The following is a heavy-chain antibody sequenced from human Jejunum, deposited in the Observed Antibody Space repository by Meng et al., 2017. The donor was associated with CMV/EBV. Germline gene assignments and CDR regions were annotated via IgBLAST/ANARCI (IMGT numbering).Heavy chain of an antibody. Sequence: TNGVGVGWIRRPPGMALEWLALIYWNDGKRYRPGLKSRLTITKVTSKNQVVLTMTNMDPVDTATYYCAHMYDFWSVNYFYYGMDVWGQGTTVTVSS. J-gene: IGHJ6*02. CDR2: IYWNDGK. CDR3: AHMYDFWSVNYFYYGMDV. V-gene: IGHV2-5*01. D-gene: IGHD3-3*01. CDR1: TNGVG.